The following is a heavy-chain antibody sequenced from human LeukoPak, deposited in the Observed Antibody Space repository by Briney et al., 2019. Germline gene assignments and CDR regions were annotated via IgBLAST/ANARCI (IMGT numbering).Heavy chain of an antibody. CDR1: GGSISSGGYY. J-gene: IGHJ4*02. D-gene: IGHD2-2*01. CDR2: IYYSGST. Sequence: ASETLSLTCTVSGGSISSGGYYWSWIRQHPGKGLEWIGYIYYSGSTYYNPSLKSRVTISVDTSKNQFSLKLSSVTAADTAVYYCARVKVVDYYFDYWGQGTLVTVSS. CDR3: ARVKVVDYYFDY. V-gene: IGHV4-31*03.